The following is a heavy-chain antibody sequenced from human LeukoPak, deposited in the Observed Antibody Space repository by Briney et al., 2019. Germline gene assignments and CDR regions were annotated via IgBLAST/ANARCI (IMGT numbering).Heavy chain of an antibody. CDR3: AKVSQLITYSSGWYAFDY. CDR1: GFTFSSYA. CDR2: ISGSGGST. J-gene: IGHJ4*02. V-gene: IGHV3-23*01. D-gene: IGHD6-19*01. Sequence: GGSLRLSCAASGFTFSSYAMSWVRQAPGKGLEWVSAISGSGGSTYYADSVKGRFTISRDNSKNTLYLQMNSLRAEDTAVYYCAKVSQLITYSSGWYAFDYWGQGTLVTVSS.